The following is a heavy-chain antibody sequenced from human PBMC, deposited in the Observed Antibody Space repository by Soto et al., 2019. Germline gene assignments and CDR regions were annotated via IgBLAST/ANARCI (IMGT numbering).Heavy chain of an antibody. J-gene: IGHJ5*02. D-gene: IGHD6-13*01. Sequence: GASVKVSCKASGYTFTSYYMHWVRQAPGQGLEWMGIINPSGGSTSYAQKFQGRVTMTRDTSTSTVYMELSSLRSEDTAVYYCAHEAGHERGFDPWGQGTLSPSPQ. V-gene: IGHV1-46*01. CDR3: AHEAGHERGFDP. CDR1: GYTFTSYY. CDR2: INPSGGST.